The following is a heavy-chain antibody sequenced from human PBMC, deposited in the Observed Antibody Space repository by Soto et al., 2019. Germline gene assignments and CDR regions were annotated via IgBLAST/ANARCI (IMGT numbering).Heavy chain of an antibody. D-gene: IGHD5-12*01. J-gene: IGHJ4*02. CDR3: AIGIRLGLRRINNGYSG. Sequence: QVQLVQSGAEVKKPESSVKVSCKAPGGTFSTYAISWVRQAPGQGLEWMGGIIPMFGTANYAQRFQDRVTITADETTNTVYMELSSLRSEDTAVYFCAIGIRLGLRRINNGYSGWGQGTLVTVSS. V-gene: IGHV1-69*12. CDR2: IIPMFGTA. CDR1: GGTFSTYA.